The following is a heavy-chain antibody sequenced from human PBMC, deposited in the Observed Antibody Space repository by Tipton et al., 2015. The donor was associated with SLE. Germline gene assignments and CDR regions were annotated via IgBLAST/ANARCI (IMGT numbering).Heavy chain of an antibody. V-gene: IGHV1-2*06. J-gene: IGHJ4*02. CDR3: ARDLGIADY. Sequence: QLVQSGAEVKKPGASVKVSCKSSGDTFTGYHMHWVRQAPGQGLEWMGRIDPNSGGTKYAQKFQGRVTMTRDTSVTTAYLELTRLTSGDTAVYFWARDLGIADYWGQGTLVTVST. CDR1: GDTFTGYH. CDR2: IDPNSGGT.